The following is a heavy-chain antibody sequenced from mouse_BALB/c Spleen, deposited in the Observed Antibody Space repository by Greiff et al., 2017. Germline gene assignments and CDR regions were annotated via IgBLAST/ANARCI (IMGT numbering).Heavy chain of an antibody. D-gene: IGHD2-4*01. Sequence: VKLVESGPGLVAPSQSLSVTCTVSGFSLTSYGVHWVRQPPGKGLEWLGVIWAGGSTNYNSALMSRLSISKDNSKSQVFLKMNSLQTDDTAMYYCARRDYDVTWFAYWGQGTLVTVSA. J-gene: IGHJ3*01. CDR3: ARRDYDVTWFAY. V-gene: IGHV2-9*02. CDR1: GFSLTSYG. CDR2: IWAGGST.